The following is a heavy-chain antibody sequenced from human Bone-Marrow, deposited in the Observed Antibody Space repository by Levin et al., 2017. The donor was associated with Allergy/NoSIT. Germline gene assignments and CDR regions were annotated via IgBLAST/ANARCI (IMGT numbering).Heavy chain of an antibody. CDR1: GFTLSDYG. CDR2: ISFDGNNR. J-gene: IGHJ6*03. D-gene: IGHD5-12*01. CDR3: ASAGYHTRYYFYYMDV. V-gene: IGHV3-30*03. Sequence: GGSLRLSCAASGFTLSDYGIHWVRQAPGKGLEWVAVISFDGNNRYYVDSVEGRFTVSRDNSKNTVDLQMNSLRPEDTAVYYCASAGYHTRYYFYYMDVWGQGTTVTVSS.